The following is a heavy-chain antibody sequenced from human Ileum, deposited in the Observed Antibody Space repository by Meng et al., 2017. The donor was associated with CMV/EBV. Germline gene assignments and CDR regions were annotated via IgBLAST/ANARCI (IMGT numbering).Heavy chain of an antibody. CDR1: GGSINASY. CDR2: VSHTGDT. V-gene: IGHV4-59*01. CDR3: ASDTGGSWYSD. Sequence: SETLSLTCTVSGGSINASYWNWIRQSPAKGLEWIGYVSHTGDTNYNPSLRTRVTISLDTSLSQFSLIVSSLTAADSAVYFCASDTGGSWYSDWGRGT. D-gene: IGHD6-13*01. J-gene: IGHJ4*02.